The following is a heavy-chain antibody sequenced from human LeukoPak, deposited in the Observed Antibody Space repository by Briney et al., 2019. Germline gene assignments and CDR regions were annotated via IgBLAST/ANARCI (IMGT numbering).Heavy chain of an antibody. CDR2: IWYDGSNK. Sequence: GGSLRLSCAASGSTFSSYGMHWVSQAPGKGLEWEAVIWYDGSNKYYADSVKGRFTISRDNSKNTLYLQMNSLRAEDTAVYYCARGVQGGYAQYYFDYWGHGTLVTVSS. J-gene: IGHJ4*01. D-gene: IGHD5-12*01. CDR1: GSTFSSYG. CDR3: ARGVQGGYAQYYFDY. V-gene: IGHV3-33*01.